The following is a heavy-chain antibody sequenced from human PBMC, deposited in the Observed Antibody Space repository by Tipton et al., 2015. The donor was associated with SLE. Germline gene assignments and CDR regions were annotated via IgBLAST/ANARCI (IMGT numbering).Heavy chain of an antibody. Sequence: QLVQSGAEVKKPGASVKVSCKASGYTFTSYGISWVRQAPGQGLEWMGWISAYNGHTNYAQKLQGRVTMTTDTSTSTAFMELRSLRSDDTAVYYCARDPGRESSSPGFDYWGQGTLVTVSS. CDR1: GYTFTSYG. J-gene: IGHJ4*02. CDR3: ARDPGRESSSPGFDY. V-gene: IGHV1-18*01. D-gene: IGHD6-13*01. CDR2: ISAYNGHT.